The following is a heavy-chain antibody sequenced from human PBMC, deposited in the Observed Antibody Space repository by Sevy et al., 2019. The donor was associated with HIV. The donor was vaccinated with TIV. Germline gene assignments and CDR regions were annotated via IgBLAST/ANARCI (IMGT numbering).Heavy chain of an antibody. CDR1: GXXISSGXYY. V-gene: IGHV4-61*02. CDR2: IYTSGST. Sequence: SETLSLTCTVXGXXISSGXYYWSWIRQPAGKGLEWIGRIYTSGSTNYNPSLKSRVTISVDTSKNQFSLKLSSVTAADTAVXYCARGGDYXXYMDVWGKGTTVTVSS. CDR3: ARGGDYXXYMDV. J-gene: IGHJ6*03. D-gene: IGHD5-12*01.